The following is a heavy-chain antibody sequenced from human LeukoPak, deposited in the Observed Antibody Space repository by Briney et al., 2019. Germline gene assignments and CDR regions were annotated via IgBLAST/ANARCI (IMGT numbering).Heavy chain of an antibody. D-gene: IGHD2-2*01. Sequence: GASVKVSCKASGYTFTSYYMHWVRQAPGQGLEWMGIINPSGGSTSYAQKFQGRVTMTRDMSTSTVYMELSSLRSDDTAVYYCARGPIIDIVVIPAAADYYHMDVWGKGTTVTVSS. CDR1: GYTFTSYY. CDR2: INPSGGST. CDR3: ARGPIIDIVVIPAAADYYHMDV. J-gene: IGHJ6*03. V-gene: IGHV1-46*01.